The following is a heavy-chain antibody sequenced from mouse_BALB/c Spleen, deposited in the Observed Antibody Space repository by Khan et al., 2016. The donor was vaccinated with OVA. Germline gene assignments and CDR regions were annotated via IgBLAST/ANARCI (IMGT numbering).Heavy chain of an antibody. V-gene: IGHV5-9*03. CDR1: GFTFSRYT. CDR2: ISSGGDNT. D-gene: IGHD2-1*01. CDR3: ARSNYGTFAY. Sequence: EVELVESGGGLVKPGGSLKLSCAASGFTFSRYTMTWVRQTPEKRLEWVATISSGGDNTSYPDSVKGRFTISRDNAKNNLYLQMSSLRSEDTALYYCARSNYGTFAYWGQGTLVTVSA. J-gene: IGHJ3*01.